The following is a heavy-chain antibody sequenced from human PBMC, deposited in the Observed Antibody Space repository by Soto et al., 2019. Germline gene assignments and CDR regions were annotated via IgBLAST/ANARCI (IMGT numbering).Heavy chain of an antibody. Sequence: QVQLVQSGAEVKKPGSSVKVSCKASGGTFSSYAISWVRQAPGQGLEWMGGIIPIFGTANYAQKFQGRVTITADESTSTAYMELSSLRSEDTAVYYCAGGPYCSSTSCQTLTKQYYYYGMDVWGQGTTVTVSS. CDR2: IIPIFGTA. CDR3: AGGPYCSSTSCQTLTKQYYYYGMDV. J-gene: IGHJ6*02. D-gene: IGHD2-2*01. V-gene: IGHV1-69*01. CDR1: GGTFSSYA.